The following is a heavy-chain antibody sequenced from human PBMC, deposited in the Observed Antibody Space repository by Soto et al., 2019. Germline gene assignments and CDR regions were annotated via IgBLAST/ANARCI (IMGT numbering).Heavy chain of an antibody. CDR3: ERDGGSISCQAPYPPDAFDI. J-gene: IGHJ3*02. Sequence: ASVKVSCKASGYTFTSYGIRWVRQAPGQGNERMGWISAYNGNTNYAQKLQGRVTMTTDTSTSTAYMELRSLRSDDTAVYYCERDGGSISCQAPYPPDAFDICGQGTMVTVSS. D-gene: IGHD3-10*01. CDR2: ISAYNGNT. V-gene: IGHV1-18*01. CDR1: GYTFTSYG.